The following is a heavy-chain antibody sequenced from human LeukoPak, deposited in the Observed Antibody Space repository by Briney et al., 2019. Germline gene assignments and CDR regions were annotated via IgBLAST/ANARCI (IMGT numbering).Heavy chain of an antibody. D-gene: IGHD5-18*01. V-gene: IGHV1-3*01. CDR3: ARVETAMVTPLDY. CDR1: GYTFTSYA. J-gene: IGHJ4*02. CDR2: INAGNGNT. Sequence: ASVKVSCKASGYTFTSYAMHWVRQAPGQRLEWMGWINAGNGNTKYSQKFQGRVTITRDTSASTAYMELSSLRSEDTAVYYCARVETAMVTPLDYWGQGTLVTVSS.